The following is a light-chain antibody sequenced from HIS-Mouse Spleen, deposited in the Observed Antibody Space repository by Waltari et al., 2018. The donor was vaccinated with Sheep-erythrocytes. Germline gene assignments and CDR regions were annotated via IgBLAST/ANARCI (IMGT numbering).Light chain of an antibody. J-gene: IGLJ3*02. Sequence: QSVLTQPPSVSDAPRQRVTISCSGSSSNIGNNAVNAYQQLPGKAPKLLIYYDDLPPSGVSDRFSGSKSGTSASLAISGLQSEDEADYYCAAWDDSLNGWVFGGGTKLTVL. CDR2: YDD. CDR3: AAWDDSLNGWV. V-gene: IGLV1-36*01. CDR1: SSNIGNNA.